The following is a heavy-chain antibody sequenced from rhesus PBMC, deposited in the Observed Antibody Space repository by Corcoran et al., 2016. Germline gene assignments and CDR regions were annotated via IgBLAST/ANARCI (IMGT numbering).Heavy chain of an antibody. D-gene: IGHD1-44*01. J-gene: IGHJ4*01. CDR2: ISYSGST. CDR1: GYSISSGYG. CDR3: ARESGGGLGY. V-gene: IGHV4-122*02. Sequence: QVQLQESGPGVVKPSETLSLTCAVSGYSISSGYGWSWIRQPPGKGLEWIGYISYSGSTSYNPSLKSRVTLSSDTSKNQFSLKLSSVTAADTAVYYCARESGGGLGYWGQGVLVTVSS.